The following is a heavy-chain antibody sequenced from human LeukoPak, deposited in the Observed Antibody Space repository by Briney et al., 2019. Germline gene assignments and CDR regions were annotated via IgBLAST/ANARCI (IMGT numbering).Heavy chain of an antibody. CDR2: INHSGST. CDR3: ARVVTIFGVVPDYYYYYYMDV. CDR1: GGSFSGYY. D-gene: IGHD3-3*01. V-gene: IGHV4-34*01. Sequence: SETLSLNCAVYGGSFSGYYWSWIRQPPGKGLEWIGEINHSGSTNYNPSLKSRVTISVDTSKNQFSLKLSSVTAADTAVYYCARVVTIFGVVPDYYYYYYMDVWGKRTTVTVSS. J-gene: IGHJ6*03.